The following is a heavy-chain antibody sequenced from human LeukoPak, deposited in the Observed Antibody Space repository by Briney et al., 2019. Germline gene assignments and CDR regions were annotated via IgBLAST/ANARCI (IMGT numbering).Heavy chain of an antibody. CDR2: ISSNGGST. Sequence: GGSLRLSCAASGFTFSDYSMHWVRQAPGKGLGYVSAISSNGGSTYYEKSVKGRFTISRDNSKNTPYLQMGSLRAEDAAVYYCPKEPSFYNSSGYYWNAFDIWGQGTMVTVSS. J-gene: IGHJ3*02. CDR3: PKEPSFYNSSGYYWNAFDI. CDR1: GFTFSDYS. D-gene: IGHD3-22*01. V-gene: IGHV3-64*01.